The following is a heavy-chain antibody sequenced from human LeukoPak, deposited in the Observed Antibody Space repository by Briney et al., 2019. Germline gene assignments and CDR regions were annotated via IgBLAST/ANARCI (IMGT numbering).Heavy chain of an antibody. V-gene: IGHV3-23*01. CDR3: ARLMVDTAMVIFDY. J-gene: IGHJ4*02. D-gene: IGHD5-18*01. CDR1: GFTFSSYA. Sequence: GGSLRLSCAASGFTFSSYAMSWVRQAPGKGLEWVSAISGSGGSTYYADSVKGRFAISRDNSKNTLYLQMNSLRAEDTAVYYCARLMVDTAMVIFDYWGQGTLVTVSS. CDR2: ISGSGGST.